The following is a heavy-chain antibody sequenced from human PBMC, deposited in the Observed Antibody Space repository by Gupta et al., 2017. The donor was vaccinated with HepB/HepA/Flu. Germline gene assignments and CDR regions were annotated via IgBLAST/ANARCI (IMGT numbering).Heavy chain of an antibody. D-gene: IGHD2-2*01. CDR2: ISAYNGNT. CDR3: ARHSLKGYCSSTSCREFDY. Sequence: QVQLVQSGAEVKKPGASVNVSCKASGYTFTSYGISWVRQAPGQGLEWMGWISAYNGNTNYAQKLQGRVTMTTDTSTSTAYMELRSLRSDDTAVYYCARHSLKGYCSSTSCREFDYWGQGTLVTVSS. V-gene: IGHV1-18*01. J-gene: IGHJ4*02. CDR1: GYTFTSYG.